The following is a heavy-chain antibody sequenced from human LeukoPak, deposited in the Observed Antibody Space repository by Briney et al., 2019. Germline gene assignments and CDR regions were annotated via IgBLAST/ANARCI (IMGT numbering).Heavy chain of an antibody. V-gene: IGHV4-59*01. J-gene: IGHJ4*02. CDR3: ARTTYHYDSSAYYSGYFDY. CDR2: IYYSGST. Sequence: PSETLSLTCTVSGGSITSYYWSWIRQSPGKGLEWIGYIYYSGSTNYNPSLKSRVTISVDTSKNQFSLKLTSVTAADTAVYYCARTTYHYDSSAYYSGYFDYWGQGTLVTVSS. CDR1: GGSITSYY. D-gene: IGHD3-22*01.